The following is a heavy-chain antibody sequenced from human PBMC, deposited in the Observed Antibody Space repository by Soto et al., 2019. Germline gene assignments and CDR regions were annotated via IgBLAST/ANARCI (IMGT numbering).Heavy chain of an antibody. V-gene: IGHV4-4*07. J-gene: IGHJ3*02. D-gene: IGHD1-1*01. CDR3: ARVRSNSGAFDI. CDR2: IYTSGST. Sequence: SETLSLTCTVSGGSISSYYWSWIRQPAGKGLEWTGRIYTSGSTNYNPSLKSRVTMSVDTSKNQFSLKLSSVTAADTAVYYCARVRSNSGAFDIWGQGTMVTVSS. CDR1: GGSISSYY.